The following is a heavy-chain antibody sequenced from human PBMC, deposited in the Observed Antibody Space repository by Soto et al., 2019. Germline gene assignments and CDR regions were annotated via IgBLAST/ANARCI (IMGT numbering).Heavy chain of an antibody. V-gene: IGHV3-23*01. J-gene: IGHJ4*02. CDR1: GFTFSSYA. D-gene: IGHD1-26*01. Sequence: EVLLLESGGGLVQPGGSLRLSCAASGFTFSSYAMNWVRQAPGKGLEWVSGMSGSGGSTYYADSVKGRFTISRDNSKNTLYLQMNSLRAEDTAVYYCAIGWAPRAQASYFDYWGQGTLVTVSS. CDR3: AIGWAPRAQASYFDY. CDR2: MSGSGGST.